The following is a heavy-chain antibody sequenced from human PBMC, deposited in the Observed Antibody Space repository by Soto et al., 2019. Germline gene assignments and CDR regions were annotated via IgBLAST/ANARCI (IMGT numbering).Heavy chain of an antibody. D-gene: IGHD6-13*01. Sequence: GGSLRLSCAASGFTFSSNWMHWVRQAPGKGLVWVSRINSDGSITSYADSVKGQFTISRDNAKNTLYLQMNSLRAEDTAVYYCARGSSSWYVSFDYWGQGILVTVSS. CDR3: ARGSSSWYVSFDY. CDR2: INSDGSIT. CDR1: GFTFSSNW. V-gene: IGHV3-74*01. J-gene: IGHJ4*02.